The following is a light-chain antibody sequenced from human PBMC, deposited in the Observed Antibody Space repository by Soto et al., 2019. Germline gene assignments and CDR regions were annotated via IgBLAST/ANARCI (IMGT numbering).Light chain of an antibody. J-gene: IGLJ1*01. CDR3: SSYTTSNTRQIV. CDR1: SSDVGGYNY. CDR2: DVS. Sequence: QSVLTRPASVSGSPGQSITISCTGTSSDVGGYNYVSWYQQHPGKAPKFIIYDVSNRPSGVSNRFSGSKSGNTASLTISGLQAEDEADYYCSSYTTSNTRQIVFGTGTKLTVL. V-gene: IGLV2-14*01.